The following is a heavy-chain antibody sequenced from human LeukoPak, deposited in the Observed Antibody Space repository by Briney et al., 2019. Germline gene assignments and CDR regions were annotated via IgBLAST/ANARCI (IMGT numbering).Heavy chain of an antibody. CDR1: GGTFSSYA. CDR3: ARTYYDILTGYPAYFDH. Sequence: ASVKVSCKASGGTFSSYAISWVRQAPGQGLEWMGGIIPIFGTANYAQKFQGRVTITADKSTSTAYMELSSLRSEDTAVYYCARTYYDILTGYPAYFDHWGQGTLVTVSS. CDR2: IIPIFGTA. J-gene: IGHJ4*02. D-gene: IGHD3-9*01. V-gene: IGHV1-69*06.